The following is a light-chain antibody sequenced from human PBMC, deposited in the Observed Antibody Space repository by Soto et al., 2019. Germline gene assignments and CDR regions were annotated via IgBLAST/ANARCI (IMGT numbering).Light chain of an antibody. V-gene: IGKV1-5*01. CDR3: QQYDNYPLT. Sequence: QMTQSPSTLSASVGDRVTITCRASQSVRSWLAWYQQKPGRAPKFLIYDASSLESGVPSRFSGSGSGTEFTLTISNLQPDDFATYYCQQYDNYPLTFGGGTKVAIK. CDR1: QSVRSW. CDR2: DAS. J-gene: IGKJ4*01.